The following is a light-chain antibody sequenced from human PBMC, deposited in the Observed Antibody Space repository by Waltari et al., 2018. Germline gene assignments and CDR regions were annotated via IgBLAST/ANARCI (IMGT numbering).Light chain of an antibody. CDR1: GEYSAYA. Sequence: QLVLTQSPSASASLGASVKPTRTLTGEYSAYAIAWHQQQPEKGPRYLMNVNSDGSHDKADGIPERFSGSSAGAERYLIISRLQSDDEADYFCQTWGMNIQVFGGGTRLTVL. CDR2: VNSDGSH. V-gene: IGLV4-69*01. J-gene: IGLJ3*02. CDR3: QTWGMNIQV.